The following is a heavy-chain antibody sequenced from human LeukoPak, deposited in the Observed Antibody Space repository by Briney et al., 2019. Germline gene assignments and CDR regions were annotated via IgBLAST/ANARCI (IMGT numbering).Heavy chain of an antibody. CDR1: GGSISSGGYS. D-gene: IGHD3-10*01. CDR3: ASDFMVRGVLDY. V-gene: IGHV4-30-2*01. CDR2: IYHSGST. J-gene: IGHJ4*02. Sequence: SETLSLTCAVSGGSISSGGYSWSWIRQPPGKGLEWIGYIYHSGSTYYNPSLKSRVTISVDRSKNQISLKLSSVTAADTAVYYCASDFMVRGVLDYWGQGTLVTVSS.